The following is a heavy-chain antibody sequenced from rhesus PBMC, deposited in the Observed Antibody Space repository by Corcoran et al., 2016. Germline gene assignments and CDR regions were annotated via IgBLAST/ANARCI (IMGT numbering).Heavy chain of an antibody. Sequence: QVTLKESGPALVKPPQTLTLTRTFSGFSLSPSGIGVGLIRPPPGKALEWLALIYWDDDKYYSTSLKSRLTISKDTSKNQVVLTMTNMHPVDTATYYCSHSYWSDYYDGGYFEFWGQGALVTVSS. D-gene: IGHD3-22*01. V-gene: IGHV2-174*01. CDR3: SHSYWSDYYDGGYFEF. J-gene: IGHJ1*01. CDR2: IYWDDDK. CDR1: GFSLSPSGIG.